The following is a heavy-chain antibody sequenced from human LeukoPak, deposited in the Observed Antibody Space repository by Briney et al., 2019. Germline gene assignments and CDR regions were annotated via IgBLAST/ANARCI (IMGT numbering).Heavy chain of an antibody. J-gene: IGHJ4*02. CDR1: GGTFSSYA. V-gene: IGHV1-69*04. CDR2: IIPILGIA. Sequence: GSSVKVSCKASGGTFSSYAISWVRQAPGQGLEWMGRIIPILGIANYAQKFQGRVTITADKSTSTAYMELSSLRSEDTAVYYCATPGAPTGYYFDYWGQGTLVTVSS. D-gene: IGHD3-10*01. CDR3: ATPGAPTGYYFDY.